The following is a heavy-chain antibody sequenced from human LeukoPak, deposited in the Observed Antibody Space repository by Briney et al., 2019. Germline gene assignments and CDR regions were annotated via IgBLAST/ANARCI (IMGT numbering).Heavy chain of an antibody. Sequence: SETLSLTCTVSGGSISSYYWSWIRQPPAKGLEWIGYIYYSGSTNYNPSLKSRVTISVDTSKNQFSLKLSSVTAADTAVYYCARAEGYCRGGSCYRLGMDVWGQGTTVTVSS. CDR3: ARAEGYCRGGSCYRLGMDV. V-gene: IGHV4-59*01. CDR1: GGSISSYY. D-gene: IGHD2-15*01. J-gene: IGHJ6*02. CDR2: IYYSGST.